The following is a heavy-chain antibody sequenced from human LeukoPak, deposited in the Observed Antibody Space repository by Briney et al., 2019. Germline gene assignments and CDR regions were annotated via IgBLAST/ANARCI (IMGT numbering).Heavy chain of an antibody. CDR1: GFTFSDYG. J-gene: IGHJ4*02. V-gene: IGHV3-33*06. CDR3: AKTVIVDY. D-gene: IGHD2-21*01. CDR2: IWYDGSNK. Sequence: PGGSLRLSCAASGFTFSDYGMHWVRQAPGKGLEWVAVIWYDGSNKYYADSVKGRFTISRDISRNTPYLQMNGLRAEDTAVYYCAKTVIVDYWGQGTLVTVSS.